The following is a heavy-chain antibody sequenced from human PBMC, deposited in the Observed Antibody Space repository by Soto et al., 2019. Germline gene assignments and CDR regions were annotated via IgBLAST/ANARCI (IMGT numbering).Heavy chain of an antibody. V-gene: IGHV3-53*01. D-gene: IGHD3-22*01. Sequence: EVQLVESGGGLIQPGGSLRLSCSVSGFTVSSNYMSCVRQAPGKGLEWVSVIYSGGSTYYADSVKGRFTISRDNSKNTLYLQMNSMRAEDTAVYYCARDRVESGYPEYFQHWGQGTLVTVYS. CDR3: ARDRVESGYPEYFQH. CDR2: IYSGGST. J-gene: IGHJ1*01. CDR1: GFTVSSNY.